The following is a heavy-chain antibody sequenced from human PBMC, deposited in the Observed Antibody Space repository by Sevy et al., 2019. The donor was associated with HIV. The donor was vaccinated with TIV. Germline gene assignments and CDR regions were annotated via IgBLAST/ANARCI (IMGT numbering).Heavy chain of an antibody. J-gene: IGHJ4*02. Sequence: GGSLRLSCAASGFTFSSYAMSWVRQAPGKGLEWVSDISGSGGSTYYADSVKGRFTISRDNSKNTLYLQMNSLRAEDTAVYYCAGIFGDLFDYWCQGTLVTVSS. CDR2: ISGSGGST. D-gene: IGHD3-3*01. CDR1: GFTFSSYA. V-gene: IGHV3-23*01. CDR3: AGIFGDLFDY.